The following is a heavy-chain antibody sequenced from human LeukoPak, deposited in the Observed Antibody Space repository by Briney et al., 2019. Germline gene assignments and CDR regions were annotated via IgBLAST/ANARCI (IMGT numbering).Heavy chain of an antibody. D-gene: IGHD3-9*01. CDR2: INPHVGGT. J-gene: IGHJ4*02. CDR1: GYTFTAFY. V-gene: IGHV1-2*02. Sequence: SVKVSCKASGYTFTAFYIHWVRQASGRGLEWMGWINPHVGGTKTAQKFQGRVTMTRDTTFTTAYMELSSLRSDDTAVYYCARSEGYDIVTGPFDFWGQGTLVTVSS. CDR3: ARSEGYDIVTGPFDF.